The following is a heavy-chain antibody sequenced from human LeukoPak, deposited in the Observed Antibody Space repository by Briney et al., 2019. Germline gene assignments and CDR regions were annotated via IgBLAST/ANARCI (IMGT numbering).Heavy chain of an antibody. CDR3: ATLRDYAWTH. CDR1: GFTFRDYY. Sequence: GGSLRLSCAASGFTFRDYYMSWIRQAPGKGLEWVSFISTRDSSSHTNYAESGRGRFTISRDDGQNSLYLQMNSLRAEDTALYYCATLRDYAWTHWGQGTLVTVSS. CDR2: ISTRDSSSHT. V-gene: IGHV3-11*06. J-gene: IGHJ4*02. D-gene: IGHD4-17*01.